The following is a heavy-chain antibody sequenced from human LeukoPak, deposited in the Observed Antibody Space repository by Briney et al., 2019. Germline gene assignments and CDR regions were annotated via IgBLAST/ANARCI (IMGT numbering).Heavy chain of an antibody. CDR2: IYYSGST. V-gene: IGHV4-59*08. CDR3: ARSSYSSDFHY. J-gene: IGHJ4*02. D-gene: IGHD6-25*01. CDR1: GGSISSYY. Sequence: PSETLSLTCTVSGGSISSYYWSWIRQPPGKGLEWIGYIYYSGSTNYNPSLKSRVTISVDTSKNQFALKLSSVTAADTAVYYCARSSYSSDFHYWGQGTLVTVSS.